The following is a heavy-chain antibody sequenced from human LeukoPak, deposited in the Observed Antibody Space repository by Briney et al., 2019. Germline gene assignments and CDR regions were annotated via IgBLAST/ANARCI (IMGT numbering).Heavy chain of an antibody. V-gene: IGHV1-2*02. Sequence: ASVKVSCKASGYTLTGYYMHWVRQAPGQGLEWMGWINPNSGGTNYAQKFQGRVTMTRDTSISTAYMELSRLRSDDTAVYYCARDVIGIQLSYGMDVWGQGTTVTVSS. D-gene: IGHD5-18*01. J-gene: IGHJ6*02. CDR3: ARDVIGIQLSYGMDV. CDR1: GYTLTGYY. CDR2: INPNSGGT.